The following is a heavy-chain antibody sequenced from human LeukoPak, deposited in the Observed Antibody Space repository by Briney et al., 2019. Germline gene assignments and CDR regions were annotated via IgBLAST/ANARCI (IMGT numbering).Heavy chain of an antibody. CDR1: GGSISSYY. D-gene: IGHD6-6*01. CDR2: IYYSGST. J-gene: IGHJ4*02. V-gene: IGHV4-59*08. Sequence: SETLSLTCTVSGGSISSYYWSWIRQPPGKGLEWIGYIYYSGSTNYNPSLKSRVTISVDTSKNQFSLKLSSVTAADTAVYYCARAAPYSSSSDFDYWGQGTLVTVSS. CDR3: ARAAPYSSSSDFDY.